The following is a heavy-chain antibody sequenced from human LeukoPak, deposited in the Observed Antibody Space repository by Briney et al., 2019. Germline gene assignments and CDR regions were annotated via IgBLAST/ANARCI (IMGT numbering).Heavy chain of an antibody. D-gene: IGHD1-26*01. CDR3: ARAAHRGSYVWFDP. J-gene: IGHJ5*02. CDR1: GGSVSSGIYC. Sequence: SETLSLTCTVSGGSVSSGIYCWGWIRQPPGKGLEWIGYFYYSGSANYNPSLKSRVTISVDTSKNHFSLELTSVTAADTAVYYCARAAHRGSYVWFDPWGQGTLVTVSS. CDR2: FYYSGSA. V-gene: IGHV4-61*03.